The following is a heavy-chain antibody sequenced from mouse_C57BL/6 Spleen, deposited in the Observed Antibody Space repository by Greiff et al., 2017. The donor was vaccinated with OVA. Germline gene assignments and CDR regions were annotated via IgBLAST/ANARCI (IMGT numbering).Heavy chain of an antibody. CDR3: ARDTTVVAPYFGG. J-gene: IGHJ1*03. V-gene: IGHV1-52*01. Sequence: VQLQQPGAELVRPGSSVKLSCKASGYTFTSYWMHWVKQRPIQGLEWIGNIDPSDSDTHYNQKFKDKATLTVDKSSSTAYMQLSSLTSEDSAVYYCARDTTVVAPYFGGWGTGTTVTVSS. CDR2: IDPSDSDT. D-gene: IGHD1-1*01. CDR1: GYTFTSYW.